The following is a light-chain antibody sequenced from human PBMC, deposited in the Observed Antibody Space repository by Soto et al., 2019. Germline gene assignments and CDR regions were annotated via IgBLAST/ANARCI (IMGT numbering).Light chain of an antibody. CDR2: DAS. J-gene: IGKJ4*01. CDR1: QSVQSN. Sequence: EVVLTQSPATLSVSPGERGTLSCRASQSVQSNLAWYQQKPGQAPRLLIYDASTRATGIPARFSGSGSGTEFTLTISSLQSEDFAVYYCQQYNNWLTFGGGTKVDI. V-gene: IGKV3-15*01. CDR3: QQYNNWLT.